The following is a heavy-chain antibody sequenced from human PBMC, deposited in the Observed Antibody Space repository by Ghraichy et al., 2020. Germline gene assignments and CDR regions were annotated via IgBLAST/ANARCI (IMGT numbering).Heavy chain of an antibody. CDR3: ARDAEMATGQNAFDI. Sequence: ASVKVSCKASGYTFTSYYMHWVRQAPGQGLEWMGIINPSGGSTSYAQKFQGRVTMTRDTSTSTVYMELSSLRSEDTAVYYCARDAEMATGQNAFDIWGQGTMVTVSS. J-gene: IGHJ3*02. V-gene: IGHV1-46*01. D-gene: IGHD5-24*01. CDR2: INPSGGST. CDR1: GYTFTSYY.